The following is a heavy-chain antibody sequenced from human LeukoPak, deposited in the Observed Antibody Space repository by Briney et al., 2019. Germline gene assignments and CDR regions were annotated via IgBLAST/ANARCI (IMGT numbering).Heavy chain of an antibody. CDR1: GFTFSSHW. Sequence: GGSLRLSCAASGFTFSSHWMHWVRQAPGKGLEWVSYISSSGSTIYYADSVKGRFTISRDNAKNSLYLQMNSLRAEDTAVYYCAKLIPPVDCSRTSCYGFDYWGQGTLVTVSS. V-gene: IGHV3-48*03. CDR2: ISSSGSTI. D-gene: IGHD2-2*01. J-gene: IGHJ4*02. CDR3: AKLIPPVDCSRTSCYGFDY.